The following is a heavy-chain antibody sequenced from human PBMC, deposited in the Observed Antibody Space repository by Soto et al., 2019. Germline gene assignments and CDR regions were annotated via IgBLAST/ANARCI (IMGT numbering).Heavy chain of an antibody. Sequence: PSETLSLTCTVSGGSISSGDYYWSWIRQPPGKGLEWIGYIYYSGSTYYNPSLKSRVTISVDTSKNQFSLKLSSVTAADTAVYYCARGEIQLWFAPVFDYWGQGTLVTVSS. D-gene: IGHD5-18*01. CDR3: ARGEIQLWFAPVFDY. J-gene: IGHJ4*02. V-gene: IGHV4-30-4*01. CDR1: GGSISSGDYY. CDR2: IYYSGST.